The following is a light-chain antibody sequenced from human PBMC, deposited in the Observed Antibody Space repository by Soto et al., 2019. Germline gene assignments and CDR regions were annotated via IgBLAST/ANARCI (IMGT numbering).Light chain of an antibody. CDR2: DVS. CDR3: CSYAGSYTFV. Sequence: ALTQPRSVSGSPGQSVTIACTGTSSDVGVYNYVSWYQQYPGKAPKIMIYDVSKRPSGVPDRFSGSKSDNTASLTISGLQAEDEADYYCCSYAGSYTFVFGIGTKVTV. J-gene: IGLJ1*01. V-gene: IGLV2-11*01. CDR1: SSDVGVYNY.